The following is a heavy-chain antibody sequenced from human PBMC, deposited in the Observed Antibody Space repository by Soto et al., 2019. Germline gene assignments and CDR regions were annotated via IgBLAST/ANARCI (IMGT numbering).Heavy chain of an antibody. D-gene: IGHD2-2*01. CDR2: IYYSGGT. J-gene: IGHJ4*02. V-gene: IGHV4-39*02. CDR1: GGSISSSSYY. Sequence: SETLSLTCTVPGGSISSSSYYWGWIRQPPGKGLEWIGSIYYSGGTYYNPSLKSRVTISVDTSKNQFSLKLSSVTAADTAVYYCARDSGAIVVVPAAMFYFDYWGQGTLVTVSS. CDR3: ARDSGAIVVVPAAMFYFDY.